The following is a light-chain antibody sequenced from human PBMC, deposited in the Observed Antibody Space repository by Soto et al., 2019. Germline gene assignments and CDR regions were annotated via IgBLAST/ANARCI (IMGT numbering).Light chain of an antibody. CDR2: AAS. Sequence: DIQMTQSPSSVSASVGDRVTITCRASHGVSSWLAWYQQKPGKAPKLLIYAASSLQSGVPSRFSGSGSGADFTLAITGLPAEDCATYYCQQANGFPFSFGPGTKVDIK. CDR3: QQANGFPFS. V-gene: IGKV1-12*01. CDR1: HGVSSW. J-gene: IGKJ3*01.